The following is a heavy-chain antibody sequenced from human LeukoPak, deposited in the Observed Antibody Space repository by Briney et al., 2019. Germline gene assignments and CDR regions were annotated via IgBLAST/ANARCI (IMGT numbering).Heavy chain of an antibody. J-gene: IGHJ4*02. CDR1: GGSINSADYY. CDR3: ATIPNAVYYFDS. Sequence: SEALSVTCIVSGGSINSADYYSTWARHPPGKGLECIGYIHLHGNNYYNPSLKSRVTVSVDTSENQFSLKLNSVTDADTAVYYCATIPNAVYYFDSWGQGTLVTVSS. D-gene: IGHD2-2*02. CDR2: IHLHGNN. V-gene: IGHV4-30-4*01.